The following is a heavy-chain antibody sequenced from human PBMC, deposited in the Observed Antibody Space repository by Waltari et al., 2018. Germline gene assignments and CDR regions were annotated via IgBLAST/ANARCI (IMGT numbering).Heavy chain of an antibody. J-gene: IGHJ4*02. Sequence: QVQLQESGPGLVKSSETLSLTCTVSNYSISSGYYWGWIRQPPGKGLEWIASIYHNGGTFYNPSLKSRVTISVDTSKNRFSLKVTSVTAADAAIYYCARLKNFYGSGSYWHWGQGTLVTVSS. CDR1: NYSISSGYY. CDR3: ARLKNFYGSGSYWH. CDR2: IYHNGGT. V-gene: IGHV4-38-2*02. D-gene: IGHD3-10*01.